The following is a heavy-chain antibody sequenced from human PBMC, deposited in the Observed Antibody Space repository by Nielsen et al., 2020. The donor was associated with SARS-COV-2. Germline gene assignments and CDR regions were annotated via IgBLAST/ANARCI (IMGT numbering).Heavy chain of an antibody. CDR2: ISSSGSTI. D-gene: IGHD3-3*01. CDR3: AKEVLFGVVITPGDAFDI. Sequence: GESLKISCAASGFTFSDYYMSWIRQAPGKGLEWVSYISSSGSTIYYADSVKGRFTISRDNAKNSLYLQMNSLRAEDTAVYYCAKEVLFGVVITPGDAFDIWGQGTMVTVSS. J-gene: IGHJ3*02. V-gene: IGHV3-11*04. CDR1: GFTFSDYY.